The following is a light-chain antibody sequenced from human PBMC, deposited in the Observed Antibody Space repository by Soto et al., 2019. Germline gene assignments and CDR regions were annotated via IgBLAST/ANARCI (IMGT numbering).Light chain of an antibody. Sequence: SPGERATLSCRASQSVSSSSLAWYQQRPGQAPRLLIYGTSSRATGIPDRFSGSGSGTDFTLTISRLEPEDFAVYFCQRYGSSPLITFGQGTRLEIK. CDR3: QRYGSSPLIT. CDR2: GTS. CDR1: QSVSSSS. V-gene: IGKV3-20*01. J-gene: IGKJ5*01.